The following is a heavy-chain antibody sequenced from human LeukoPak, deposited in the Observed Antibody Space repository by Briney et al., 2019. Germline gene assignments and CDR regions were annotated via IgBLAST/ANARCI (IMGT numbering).Heavy chain of an antibody. CDR1: GDSISSYKYY. CDR3: ARERGPKFVGGSYFDL. Sequence: SETLSLTCTVSGDSISSYKYYWSWIRQPAGRELEWIGRIYASGSTHYNPSLKSRVTISLDTSRTQFSLNLTSSTAADTAVYYCARERGPKFVGGSYFDLWGQGILVTVSS. J-gene: IGHJ4*02. V-gene: IGHV4-61*02. D-gene: IGHD3-10*01. CDR2: IYASGST.